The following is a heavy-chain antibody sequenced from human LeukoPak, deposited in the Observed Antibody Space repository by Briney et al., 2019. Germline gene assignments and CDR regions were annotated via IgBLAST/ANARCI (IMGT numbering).Heavy chain of an antibody. CDR2: INWNGDSI. D-gene: IGHD2-21*01. CDR1: GFTFDEYG. J-gene: IGHJ6*03. Sequence: PGGSLRLSCAASGFTFDEYGMSWVRQAPGKGLEWVSSINWNGDSIAYVDSVKGRFTISRDNAKNSLYLQMNSLRAEDMAFYYCARAVVINFYYYYMDVWGKGTTVTVSS. V-gene: IGHV3-20*04. CDR3: ARAVVINFYYYYMDV.